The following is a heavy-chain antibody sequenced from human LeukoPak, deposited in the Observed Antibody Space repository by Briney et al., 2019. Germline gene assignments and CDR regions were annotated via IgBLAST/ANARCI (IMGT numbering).Heavy chain of an antibody. CDR1: GFTFTRYS. V-gene: IGHV3-48*04. CDR3: ARDGGATLVRGVITFDY. Sequence: PGGSLRLSCAAPGFTFTRYSMTWVRQAPGKGLEWVSYISSSSSTIHYADSVKGRFTISRDNTKNSLYLQMNSLRAEDTAVYYCARDGGATLVRGVITFDYWGQGTLVTVSS. D-gene: IGHD3-10*01. CDR2: ISSSSSTI. J-gene: IGHJ4*02.